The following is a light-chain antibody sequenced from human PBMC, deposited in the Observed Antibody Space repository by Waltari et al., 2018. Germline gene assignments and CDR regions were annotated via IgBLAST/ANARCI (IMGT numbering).Light chain of an antibody. CDR1: SSDVGTYDY. J-gene: IGLJ1*01. Sequence: QSALTQPASVSGSPGQSITISCTGTSSDVGTYDYVSWYQQHPGKAPKLRIYDVTKRPSGIANRFSGSKSGTTASLTISGLQAEDEADYYCSSYTTSSTVYVFGTGTKVTVL. CDR3: SSYTTSSTVYV. V-gene: IGLV2-14*03. CDR2: DVT.